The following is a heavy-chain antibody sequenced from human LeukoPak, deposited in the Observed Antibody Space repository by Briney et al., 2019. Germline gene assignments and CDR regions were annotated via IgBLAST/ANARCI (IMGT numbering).Heavy chain of an antibody. CDR3: ARASYYYDSSGGYAFDI. V-gene: IGHV3-33*01. Sequence: PGGSLRLSCAASGFTFSSFGMHWVRRAPGKGLEWVAVIGDNGSDKYYADSVKGRFTISRDTSRNMLYLQMNSLRAEDTALFHCARASYYYDSSGGYAFDIWGQRTMVTVSS. D-gene: IGHD3-22*01. J-gene: IGHJ3*02. CDR2: IGDNGSDK. CDR1: GFTFSSFG.